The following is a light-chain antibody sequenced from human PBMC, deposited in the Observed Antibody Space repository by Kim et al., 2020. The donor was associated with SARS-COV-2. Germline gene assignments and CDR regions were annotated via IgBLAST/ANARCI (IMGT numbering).Light chain of an antibody. CDR1: QSVSSSY. Sequence: LAPWERATLSCRASQSVSSSYLAWYQQKPGQAPRLLIYGASSRATGTPDRFSGSGSGTDFTLTISRLEPEDFAAYYCQHYGSSPTFGGGTMVDIK. J-gene: IGKJ4*01. CDR2: GAS. V-gene: IGKV3-20*01. CDR3: QHYGSSPT.